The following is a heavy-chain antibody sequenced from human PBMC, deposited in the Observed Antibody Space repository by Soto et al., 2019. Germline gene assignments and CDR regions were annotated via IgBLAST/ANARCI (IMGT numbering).Heavy chain of an antibody. CDR3: ARGGAVAGPFDY. J-gene: IGHJ4*02. V-gene: IGHV4-34*01. CDR1: GGSLRGYY. Sequence: QVQLQQWGAGPLKPSETLSLTCAVYGGSLRGYYWSWIRQPPGMALEWIGEINHSGSNNYNPSIKSRVTISVDTSKNHISLKVMSVIVADTAIFYCARGGAVAGPFDYWGQGTQVTVSS. CDR2: INHSGSN. D-gene: IGHD6-19*01.